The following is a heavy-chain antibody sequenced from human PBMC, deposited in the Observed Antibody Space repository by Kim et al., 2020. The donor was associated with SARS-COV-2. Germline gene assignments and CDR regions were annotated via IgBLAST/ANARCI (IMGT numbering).Heavy chain of an antibody. CDR2: IRSNSGST. V-gene: IGHV3-23*01. CDR3: AKPLSGYHINYYYDH. D-gene: IGHD3-22*01. J-gene: IGHJ4*02. CDR1: GFTFSSYA. Sequence: GGSLRLSCAASGFTFSSYAMSWVRQAPGKGLEWVSGIRSNSGSTYYADSVKGRFTISRDNSNNTLYLQMNSLRAEDTAVYYCAKPLSGYHINYYYDHWGQGTLAT.